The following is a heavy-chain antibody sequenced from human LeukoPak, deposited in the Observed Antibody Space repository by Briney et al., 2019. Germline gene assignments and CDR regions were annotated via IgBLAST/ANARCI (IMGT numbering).Heavy chain of an antibody. CDR2: INHSGST. V-gene: IGHV4-34*01. CDR3: ARDGIVVVPAARRSYMDV. Sequence: SETLSLTCAVYGGSFSGYYWSWIRQPPGKGLEWIGEINHSGSTNYNPSLKSRVTISVDTSKNQFSLKLSSVTAADTAVYYCARDGIVVVPAARRSYMDVWGKGTTVTVSS. D-gene: IGHD2-2*01. J-gene: IGHJ6*03. CDR1: GGSFSGYY.